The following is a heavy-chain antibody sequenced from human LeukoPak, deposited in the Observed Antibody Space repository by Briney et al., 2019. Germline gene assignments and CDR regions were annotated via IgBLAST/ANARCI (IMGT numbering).Heavy chain of an antibody. Sequence: SETLSLTCTVSGGSISSHYWAWIRQPPGKGLEWIGYISYTGTINYNPSLKSRVTISVDTSKNQFSLKLRSVTAADTAVYYCAREGYSSNWYDYWGQGTLVTVSS. D-gene: IGHD6-13*01. CDR3: AREGYSSNWYDY. J-gene: IGHJ5*01. V-gene: IGHV4-59*11. CDR1: GGSISSHY. CDR2: ISYTGTI.